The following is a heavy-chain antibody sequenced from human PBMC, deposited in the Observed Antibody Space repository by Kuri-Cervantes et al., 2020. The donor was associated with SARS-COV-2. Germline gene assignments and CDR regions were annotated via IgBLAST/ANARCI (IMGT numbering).Heavy chain of an antibody. CDR2: ISYDGSNK. Sequence: GESMKISFAASGFTFSSYAMSWVRQAPGKGLEWVAVISYDGSNKYYADSVKGRFNISRDNSKNTLYLQMNSLLAEDTAVYYCAETDTHFQHWGQGTVVTVSS. CDR1: GFTFSSYA. CDR3: AETDTHFQH. J-gene: IGHJ1*01. V-gene: IGHV3-30*04.